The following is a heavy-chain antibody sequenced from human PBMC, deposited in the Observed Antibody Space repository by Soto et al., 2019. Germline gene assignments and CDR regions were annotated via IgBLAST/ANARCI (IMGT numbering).Heavy chain of an antibody. Sequence: QVQLVESGGGVVQPGRSLRLSCAASGFTFSSYGMHWVRQAPGKGLEWVAVIWYDGGNKYYADSVKGRFTISRDNSKNTLYLQMNSLRAEDTAVYYCARYSSSWAFDYWGQGTLVTVSS. D-gene: IGHD6-13*01. CDR2: IWYDGGNK. J-gene: IGHJ4*02. V-gene: IGHV3-33*01. CDR1: GFTFSSYG. CDR3: ARYSSSWAFDY.